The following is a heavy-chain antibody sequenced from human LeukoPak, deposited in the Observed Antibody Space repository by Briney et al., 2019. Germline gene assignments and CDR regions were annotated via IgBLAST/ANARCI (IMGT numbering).Heavy chain of an antibody. CDR3: AREALVWFGESYGMDV. CDR2: ISAYNGNT. J-gene: IGHJ6*02. D-gene: IGHD3-10*01. Sequence: ASVKVSCKASGYTFTSYGISWVRQAPGQGLEWMGWISAYNGNTNYAQKLQGRVTMTTDTSTSTAYMELRSLRSDDTAVYYCAREALVWFGESYGMDVWGQETTVTVSS. CDR1: GYTFTSYG. V-gene: IGHV1-18*01.